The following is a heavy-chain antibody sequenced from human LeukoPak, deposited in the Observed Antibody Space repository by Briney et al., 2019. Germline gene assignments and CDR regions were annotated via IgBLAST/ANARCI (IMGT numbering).Heavy chain of an antibody. D-gene: IGHD3-3*01. V-gene: IGHV4/OR15-8*02. J-gene: IGHJ4*02. CDR3: SRNRGPFYHFRY. CDR2: ISLAGQT. CDR1: GGSINGNNW. Sequence: LETLSLTCGVSGGSINGNNWRRCVRQPPGQGLEWIGEISLAGQTNYNPSLNGRVTMSLDKSSNQLSLHLTSVTAADTATYFCSRNRGPFYHFRYWGRGTLVIVSS.